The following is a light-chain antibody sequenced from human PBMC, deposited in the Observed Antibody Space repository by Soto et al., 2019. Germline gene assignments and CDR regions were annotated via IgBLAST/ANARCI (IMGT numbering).Light chain of an antibody. CDR3: CSYAGDYTWV. Sequence: QSALTQPRSVSRSPGQSVTIYCTGTSSDVGGYNYVSWYQQHPGKAPKLMIYDVSKRPSGVPDRFFGSKSGNTASLTISGLQSEDEADYYCCSYAGDYTWVFGGGTKVTVL. CDR2: DVS. J-gene: IGLJ3*02. V-gene: IGLV2-11*01. CDR1: SSDVGGYNY.